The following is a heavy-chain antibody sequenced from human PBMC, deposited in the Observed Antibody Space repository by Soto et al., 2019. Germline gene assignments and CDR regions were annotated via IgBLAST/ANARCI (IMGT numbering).Heavy chain of an antibody. D-gene: IGHD3-10*01. CDR3: ARLVRGVTMKQYHGKDV. J-gene: IGHJ6*02. Sequence: QVQLQESGPGLVKPSQTLSLTCSVSGTSTSSGAFYWNWIRQHPGKGLEWIGDMYYTGSSNYNPSLKNRVTMSLDTSKNQFFLKLSDVTAADTAVYYCARLVRGVTMKQYHGKDVWGPGTTVNVSS. CDR2: MYYTGSS. CDR1: GTSTSSGAFY. V-gene: IGHV4-31*03.